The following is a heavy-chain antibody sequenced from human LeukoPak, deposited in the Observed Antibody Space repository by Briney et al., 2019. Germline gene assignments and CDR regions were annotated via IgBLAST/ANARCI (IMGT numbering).Heavy chain of an antibody. Sequence: PGGSLRLSCAASGFIFSSYSMNWVRQAPGKGLEWVSYISSSSSTIYYADSVKGRFTISRDNAKNSLYLQMNSLRAEDTAVYYCASSYDSSGYGPYAFDIWGQGTMVTVSS. J-gene: IGHJ3*02. D-gene: IGHD3-22*01. CDR1: GFIFSSYS. CDR2: ISSSSSTI. CDR3: ASSYDSSGYGPYAFDI. V-gene: IGHV3-48*01.